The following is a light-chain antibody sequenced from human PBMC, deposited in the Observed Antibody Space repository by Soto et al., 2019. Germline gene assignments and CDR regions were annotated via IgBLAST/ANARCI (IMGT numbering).Light chain of an antibody. CDR2: DAS. V-gene: IGKV1-5*01. J-gene: IGKJ1*01. CDR3: QQYNAYSQT. Sequence: EIQMTQSPSTLSAAVGDRVTITCRASQSISTWLAWYQQRPGKAPNLLIYDASTVESGVPSRFSGSGSGTEFNLTITSLQPDDYAIYYCQQYNAYSQTFGLGTKVDIK. CDR1: QSISTW.